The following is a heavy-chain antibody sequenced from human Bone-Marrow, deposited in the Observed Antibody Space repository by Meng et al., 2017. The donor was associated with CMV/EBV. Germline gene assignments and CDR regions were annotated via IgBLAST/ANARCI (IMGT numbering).Heavy chain of an antibody. CDR2: ISSSSSYI. CDR1: GFTFSSYS. CDR3: ARVGPVGDIVVVPAAPLDY. V-gene: IGHV3-21*04. D-gene: IGHD2-2*01. J-gene: IGHJ4*02. Sequence: GESLKISCGASGFTFSSYSMNWVRQAPGKGLERVSSISSSSSYIYYADSVRGRFTISRDNAKNSLYLQMNSLRAEDTALYYCARVGPVGDIVVVPAAPLDYWGQGTLVTVSS.